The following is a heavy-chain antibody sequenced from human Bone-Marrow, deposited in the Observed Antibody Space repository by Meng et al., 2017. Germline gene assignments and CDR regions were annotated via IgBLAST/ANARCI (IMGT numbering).Heavy chain of an antibody. D-gene: IGHD3-10*01. J-gene: IGHJ4*02. CDR3: AKSPARITMVRGPNGYYFDY. V-gene: IGHV3-23*01. Sequence: GDSLQISCAASGSTFSSYAMIWVRQAPGKGLEWVSAISGSGGSTYYADSVKGRFTISRDNSKNTLYLQMNSLRAEHTAVYYCAKSPARITMVRGPNGYYFDYWGQGTLVTVSS. CDR2: ISGSGGST. CDR1: GSTFSSYA.